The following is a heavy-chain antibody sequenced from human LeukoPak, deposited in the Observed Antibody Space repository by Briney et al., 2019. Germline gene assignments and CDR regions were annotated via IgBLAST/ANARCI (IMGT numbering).Heavy chain of an antibody. CDR3: ARYGSGSYYFGNYYNGMDV. CDR1: GGSFSGYY. Sequence: SETLSLTCAVYGGSFSGYYWSWIRQPPGKGLEWIGEINHSGSTNYNPSLKSRVTISVDTSKNQFSLKLSSVTAADTAVYYCARYGSGSYYFGNYYNGMDVWGQGTTVTVSS. J-gene: IGHJ6*02. CDR2: INHSGST. D-gene: IGHD3-10*01. V-gene: IGHV4-34*01.